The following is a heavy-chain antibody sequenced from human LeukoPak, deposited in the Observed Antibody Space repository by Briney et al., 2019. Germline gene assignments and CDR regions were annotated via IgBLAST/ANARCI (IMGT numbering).Heavy chain of an antibody. CDR2: ISYDGSNK. Sequence: GRSLRLSCAASGFTFSSYAMHWVRQAPGKGLEWVAVISYDGSNKYYADSVKGRFTISRDNSKNTLYLQMNSLRAEDTAVYYCASDGGPYAFDIWGQGTMVTVSS. V-gene: IGHV3-30-3*01. CDR1: GFTFSSYA. D-gene: IGHD2-15*01. CDR3: ASDGGPYAFDI. J-gene: IGHJ3*02.